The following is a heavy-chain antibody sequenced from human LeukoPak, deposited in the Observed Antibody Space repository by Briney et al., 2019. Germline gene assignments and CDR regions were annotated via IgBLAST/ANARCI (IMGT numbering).Heavy chain of an antibody. V-gene: IGHV3-33*01. D-gene: IGHD3-3*01. CDR2: IWYDGSNK. Sequence: GGSLRLSCAASGFTFSSHGMHWVRQAPGKGLEWVAVIWYDGSNKYYADSVKGRFTISRDNSKNTLYLQMNSLRAEDTAVYYCARDHLYYYDFDGMDVWGQGTTVTVSS. CDR3: ARDHLYYYDFDGMDV. CDR1: GFTFSSHG. J-gene: IGHJ6*02.